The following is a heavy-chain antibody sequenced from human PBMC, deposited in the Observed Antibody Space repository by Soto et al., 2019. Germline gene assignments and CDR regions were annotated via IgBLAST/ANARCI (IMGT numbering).Heavy chain of an antibody. Sequence: SETLSLTCTVSGGSISTYYWSWIRQPPGKGLEWVGYIYYSGSTNYNPSLKSRVTISVDTSKNQFSLKLSSVTAADTAVYYCARANWYSEYWGQGTLVTVSS. CDR1: GGSISTYY. J-gene: IGHJ4*02. D-gene: IGHD7-27*01. V-gene: IGHV4-59*08. CDR2: IYYSGST. CDR3: ARANWYSEY.